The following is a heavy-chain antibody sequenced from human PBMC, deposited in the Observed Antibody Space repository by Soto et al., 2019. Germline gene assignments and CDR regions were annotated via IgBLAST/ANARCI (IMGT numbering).Heavy chain of an antibody. D-gene: IGHD6-13*01. CDR2: IYYSGST. V-gene: IGHV4-39*01. CDR3: ARALRDAIAAAGTNWFDP. Sequence: PSETLSLTCTVSGGSISSSSYYWGWIRQPPGKGLEWIGSIYYSGSTYYNPSLKSRVTMSVDTSKNQFSLKLSSVTAADTAVYYCARALRDAIAAAGTNWFDPWGQGTLVTVSS. CDR1: GGSISSSSYY. J-gene: IGHJ5*02.